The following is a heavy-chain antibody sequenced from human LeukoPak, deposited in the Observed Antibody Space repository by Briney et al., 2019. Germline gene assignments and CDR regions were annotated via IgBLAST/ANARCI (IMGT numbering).Heavy chain of an antibody. CDR1: GFTFSSYS. Sequence: GGSLRLSCAASGFTFSSYSMNWVRQAPGKGLEWVSSISSSSSYIYYADSVKGRFTISRDNAKNSLYLQMNGLRAEDTAVYYCARVANSYYDSSGYDYWGQGTLVTVSS. CDR2: ISSSSSYI. CDR3: ARVANSYYDSSGYDY. V-gene: IGHV3-21*01. D-gene: IGHD3-22*01. J-gene: IGHJ4*02.